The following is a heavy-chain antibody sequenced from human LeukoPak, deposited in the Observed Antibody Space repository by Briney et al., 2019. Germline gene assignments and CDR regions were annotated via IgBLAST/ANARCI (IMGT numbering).Heavy chain of an antibody. Sequence: PSETLSLTCAVYGGSFSGYYWSWIRQPPGEGLEWIGEINHSGSTNYNPSLKSRVTISVDTSKNQFSLKLSSVTAADTAVYYCARGRRYYPSSFNWFDPWGQGTLVTVSS. V-gene: IGHV4-34*01. J-gene: IGHJ5*02. CDR1: GGSFSGYY. CDR3: ARGRRYYPSSFNWFDP. CDR2: INHSGST. D-gene: IGHD2-21*01.